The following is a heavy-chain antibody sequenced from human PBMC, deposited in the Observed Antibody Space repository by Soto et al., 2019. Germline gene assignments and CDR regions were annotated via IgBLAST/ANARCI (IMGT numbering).Heavy chain of an antibody. CDR3: AKDRHHPQYYYDSSGPPGDY. Sequence: PGGSLRLSCAASGSTFSSYAMSWVRQAPGKGLEWVSAISGSGGSTYYADSVKGRFTISRDNSKNTLYLQMNSLRAEDTAVYYCAKDRHHPQYYYDSSGPPGDYWGQGTLVTVSS. CDR1: GSTFSSYA. D-gene: IGHD3-22*01. CDR2: ISGSGGST. J-gene: IGHJ4*02. V-gene: IGHV3-23*01.